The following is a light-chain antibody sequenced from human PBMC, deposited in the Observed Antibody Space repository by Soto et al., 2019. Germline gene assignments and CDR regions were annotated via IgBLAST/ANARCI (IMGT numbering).Light chain of an antibody. Sequence: DIQMTQSPSSLYASVGDRVTITCRTSPSINNYLNWYQQKPGKAPKLLIFSASTLQCGVPSRFSGSGSGTEFTLTITGLQPEDYATYYCQQSYSTPSFVGGTKVDI. CDR3: QQSYSTPS. V-gene: IGKV1-39*01. J-gene: IGKJ4*01. CDR2: SAS. CDR1: PSINNY.